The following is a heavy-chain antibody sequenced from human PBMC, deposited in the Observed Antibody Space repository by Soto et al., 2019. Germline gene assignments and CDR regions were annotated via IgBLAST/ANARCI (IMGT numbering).Heavy chain of an antibody. V-gene: IGHV3-13*05. CDR2: ISAAGDP. Sequence: EMQLVESGGGLVQPGGSLRLSCEASGFTFRNYDMHWVRQGTGKGLEWVSGISAAGDPDYADSVEGRFTISRENAQNSFFLQMNSLRVGVTAVYYCARTDRDFYGLDVWGQGTTVIVSS. CDR3: ARTDRDFYGLDV. J-gene: IGHJ6*02. CDR1: GFTFRNYD.